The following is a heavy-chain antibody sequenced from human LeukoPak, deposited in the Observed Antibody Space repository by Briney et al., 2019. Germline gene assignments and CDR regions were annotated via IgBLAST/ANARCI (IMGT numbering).Heavy chain of an antibody. Sequence: PSETLSLTCTVSGCSISSYYWSWIRQPPGKGLEWIGYIYYSGSTNYNPSLKSRVTISVDTSKNQFSLKLSSVTAADTAVYYCARGQWLPVFDFWGQGTLVTVSS. CDR1: GCSISSYY. J-gene: IGHJ4*02. V-gene: IGHV4-59*01. CDR2: IYYSGST. CDR3: ARGQWLPVFDF. D-gene: IGHD3-22*01.